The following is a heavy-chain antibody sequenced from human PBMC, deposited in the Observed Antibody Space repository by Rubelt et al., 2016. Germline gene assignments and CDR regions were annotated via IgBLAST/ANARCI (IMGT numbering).Heavy chain of an antibody. Sequence: LQLQESGPGLVKPSETLSLTCTVSGGSISSSSYYWGWIRQPPGKGLEWIGSFYYSGSTYYNPSLKSRVTISVDTSKNQFSLKLSSVTAADTAVDYCARAGAYHALDLWGQGTVVTVSP. D-gene: IGHD1-26*01. V-gene: IGHV4-39*01. J-gene: IGHJ3*01. CDR2: FYYSGST. CDR1: GGSISSSSYY. CDR3: ARAGAYHALDL.